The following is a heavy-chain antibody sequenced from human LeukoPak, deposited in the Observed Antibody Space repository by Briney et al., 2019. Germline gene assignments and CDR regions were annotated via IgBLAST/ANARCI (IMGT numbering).Heavy chain of an antibody. CDR2: IWYDGSNK. V-gene: IGHV3-33*01. CDR1: GFTFSSYG. Sequence: PGGSLRLSCAASGFTFSSYGMHWVRQAPGKGLEWVAVIWYDGSNKYYADSVKGRFTISRDNAKNSLYLQMDSLRVEDTAVYYCARDYSNGSSDIWGQGILVTVSS. J-gene: IGHJ4*02. D-gene: IGHD4-11*01. CDR3: ARDYSNGSSDI.